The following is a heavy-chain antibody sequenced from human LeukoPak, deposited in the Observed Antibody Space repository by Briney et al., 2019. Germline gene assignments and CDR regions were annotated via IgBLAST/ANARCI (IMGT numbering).Heavy chain of an antibody. CDR2: INHSGST. J-gene: IGHJ5*02. V-gene: IGHV4-34*01. D-gene: IGHD3-10*01. Sequence: SETLSLTCAVYGGSFSGYYWSWIRQPPGKGLEWIGEINHSGSTNYNPSLKSRVTISVDTSENQFSLKLSPVTAADTAVYYCARGSRYYYGSGSSRHNWFDPWGQGTLVTVSS. CDR3: ARGSRYYYGSGSSRHNWFDP. CDR1: GGSFSGYY.